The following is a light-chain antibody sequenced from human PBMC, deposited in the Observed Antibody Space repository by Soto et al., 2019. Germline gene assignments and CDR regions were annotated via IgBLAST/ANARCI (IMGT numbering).Light chain of an antibody. CDR1: QSIDSN. CDR3: QQCNNWPLT. V-gene: IGKV3-15*01. J-gene: IGKJ5*01. Sequence: EIVMTQSPATLSVSPGERATLSCRASQSIDSNLAWYQQKPGQAPRLLIDGASTRATGIPARFSGSGFGTEFTHTISSLQSEDFAVYYCQQCNNWPLTFGQGTRLEIK. CDR2: GAS.